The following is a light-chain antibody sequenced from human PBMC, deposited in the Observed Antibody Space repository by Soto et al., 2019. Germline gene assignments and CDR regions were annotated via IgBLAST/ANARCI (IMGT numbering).Light chain of an antibody. CDR3: QQYRTSPPTWT. CDR1: QSVSSTY. J-gene: IGKJ1*01. Sequence: EIVLTQSPGTLSLSPGERATLSCRASQSVSSTYLIWYQQKPGQAPRLLIYGASSRATGVPDRFSGGGSGTDFTLTISRLEPEDFAVYYCQQYRTSPPTWTFGQGTKVDIK. CDR2: GAS. V-gene: IGKV3-20*01.